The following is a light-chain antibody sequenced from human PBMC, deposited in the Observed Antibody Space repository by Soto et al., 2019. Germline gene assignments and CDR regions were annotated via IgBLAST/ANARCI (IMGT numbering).Light chain of an antibody. Sequence: EIVMTPSPATLSLSTRERGALSCRASESVTDYLAWYQQKPGQAPRLLVYDVSNRAAGIPTRFSGGGSGTDFTLTISNVEPEDFAVYYCQQYGSSPLTFGGGTKVDIK. CDR3: QQYGSSPLT. J-gene: IGKJ4*01. CDR1: ESVTDY. V-gene: IGKV3-11*01. CDR2: DVS.